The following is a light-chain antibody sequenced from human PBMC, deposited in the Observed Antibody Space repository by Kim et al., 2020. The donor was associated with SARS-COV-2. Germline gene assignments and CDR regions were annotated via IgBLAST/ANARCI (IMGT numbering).Light chain of an antibody. Sequence: EIVLTQSPGTLCLSPGDRATLSCRASQSVYSDYLAWYQQKPGQAPRLLIREASIRATGIPDRFSGSGSGTDFTLTIRRLQPEDFAVYYCQQYGSSWTFGQGTKVDIK. J-gene: IGKJ1*01. CDR2: EAS. CDR1: QSVYSDY. V-gene: IGKV3-20*01. CDR3: QQYGSSWT.